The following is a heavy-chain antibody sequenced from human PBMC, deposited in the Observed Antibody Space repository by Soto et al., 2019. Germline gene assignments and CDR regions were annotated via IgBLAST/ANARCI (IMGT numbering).Heavy chain of an antibody. J-gene: IGHJ5*02. D-gene: IGHD2-2*01. Sequence: GGSLRLSCAASWLDFSVYWMSWVRQAPGKGPEWVANIKFDGSEKQYVDSVKGRFTISRDNARNSVFLQMNSLRAGDTAVYYCVKDGGYCSSATCYSPRNHYFDAWGKGTLVTVSS. CDR2: IKFDGSEK. CDR1: WLDFSVYW. CDR3: VKDGGYCSSATCYSPRNHYFDA. V-gene: IGHV3-7*03.